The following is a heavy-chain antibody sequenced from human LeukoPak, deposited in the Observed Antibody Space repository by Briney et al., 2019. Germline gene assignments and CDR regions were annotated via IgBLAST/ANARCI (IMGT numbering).Heavy chain of an antibody. CDR1: GGSSSSYY. V-gene: IGHV4-59*01. CDR3: ARDREYCSGGSCYSGGAWFDP. J-gene: IGHJ5*02. CDR2: IYYSGST. Sequence: SETLSLTCTVSGGSSSSYYWSWIRQPPGKGLEWIGYIYYSGSTNYNPSLKSRVTISVDTSKNQFSLKLSSVTAADTAVYYCARDREYCSGGSCYSGGAWFDPWGQGTLVTVSS. D-gene: IGHD2-15*01.